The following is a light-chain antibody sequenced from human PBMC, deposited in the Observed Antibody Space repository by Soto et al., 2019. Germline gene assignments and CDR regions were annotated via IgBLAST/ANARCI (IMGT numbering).Light chain of an antibody. CDR2: EAT. CDR1: SSDVGRYNI. J-gene: IGLJ3*02. Sequence: QSALTQPASVSGSPGQSITISCTGSSSDVGRYNIVSWYQQHPGKAPKLMIYEATKWPSGVSHRFSGSKSGSTASLTISGLQAEDEADYYCCAFAYSRVVFGGGTKLTVL. CDR3: CAFAYSRVV. V-gene: IGLV2-23*01.